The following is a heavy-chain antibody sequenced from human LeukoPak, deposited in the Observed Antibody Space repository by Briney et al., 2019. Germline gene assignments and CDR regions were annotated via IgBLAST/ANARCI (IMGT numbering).Heavy chain of an antibody. V-gene: IGHV3-33*01. D-gene: IGHD4-11*01. CDR3: ARDRDYSNYVTRYYYYGMDV. CDR1: GFTFSSYG. J-gene: IGHJ6*02. CDR2: IWYDGSNK. Sequence: GGSLRLSCAASGFTFSSYGMHWVRQAPGKGLEWVAVIWYDGSNKYYADSVKGRFTISRDNSKNTLYLQMNSLRAEDTAVYYCARDRDYSNYVTRYYYYGMDVWGQGTTVTVSS.